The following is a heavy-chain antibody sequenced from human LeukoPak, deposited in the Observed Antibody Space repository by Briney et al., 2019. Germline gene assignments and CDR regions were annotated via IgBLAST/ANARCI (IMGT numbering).Heavy chain of an antibody. CDR2: IIPILGIA. J-gene: IGHJ4*02. V-gene: IGHV1-69*04. Sequence: SVKVSCKASGGTFSSYAISWVQQAPGQGLEWMGRIIPILGIANYAQKFQGRVTITADKSTSTAYMELSSLRSEDTAVYYCARDLADGYCSSTSCYGVEGYWGQGTLVTVSS. D-gene: IGHD2-2*01. CDR3: ARDLADGYCSSTSCYGVEGY. CDR1: GGTFSSYA.